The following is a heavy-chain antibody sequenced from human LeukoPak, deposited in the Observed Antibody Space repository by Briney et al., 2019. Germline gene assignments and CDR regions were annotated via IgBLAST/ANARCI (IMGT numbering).Heavy chain of an antibody. V-gene: IGHV3-33*01. CDR1: GFTFSSYG. J-gene: IGHJ4*02. Sequence: GRSLRLSCAASGFTFSSYGMHWVRQAPGKGLEWVAVIWYDGSNKYYADSVKGRFTISRDNSKNTLYLQMNSLRAEDTAVYYCARGSGRYFDWFNFDYWGQRTLVTVSS. D-gene: IGHD3-9*01. CDR3: ARGSGRYFDWFNFDY. CDR2: IWYDGSNK.